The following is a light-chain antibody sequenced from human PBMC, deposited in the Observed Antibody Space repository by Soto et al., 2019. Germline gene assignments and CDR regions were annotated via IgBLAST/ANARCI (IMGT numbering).Light chain of an antibody. Sequence: DIQLTQSPSSLSASVGDRVTITCRASQGITTYLNWYQQKPGKAPKLLIYAASRLQGGVPSRFSGSGFGTDFTLTISSLHPEYFATYYCQQTYSMPPLTFGGGTKVEIK. V-gene: IGKV1-39*01. CDR1: QGITTY. CDR2: AAS. CDR3: QQTYSMPPLT. J-gene: IGKJ4*01.